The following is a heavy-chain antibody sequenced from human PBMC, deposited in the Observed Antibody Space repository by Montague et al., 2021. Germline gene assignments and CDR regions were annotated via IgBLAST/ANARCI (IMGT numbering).Heavy chain of an antibody. J-gene: IGHJ5*02. CDR1: GGSISSINW. CDR2: MFYGGAT. Sequence: SETLSLTCAVSGGSISSINWWSWVRQPPGKGLEWLGSMFYGGATSNNPSLKSRVTMSIDTSTNQFSPKLSFVTAADTAVYYCAKQDYFVSGTSYKGFDPWGQGILVTVSS. D-gene: IGHD3-10*01. CDR3: AKQDYFVSGTSYKGFDP. V-gene: IGHV4-4*02.